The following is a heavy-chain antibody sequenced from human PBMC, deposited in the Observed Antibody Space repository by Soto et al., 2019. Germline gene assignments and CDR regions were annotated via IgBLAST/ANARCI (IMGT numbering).Heavy chain of an antibody. Sequence: EVQLVESGGGLVQPGGSLRLSCAASGFTFSSYWISWVRQAPGKGLEWVANIKQDGSEKYYVDSVKGRFTISRDNAKNSLYLQMNSLRAEDTAVYYCARDRSKYSNSLSDYWGQGTLVTVSS. CDR3: ARDRSKYSNSLSDY. V-gene: IGHV3-7*03. J-gene: IGHJ4*02. CDR2: IKQDGSEK. CDR1: GFTFSSYW. D-gene: IGHD4-4*01.